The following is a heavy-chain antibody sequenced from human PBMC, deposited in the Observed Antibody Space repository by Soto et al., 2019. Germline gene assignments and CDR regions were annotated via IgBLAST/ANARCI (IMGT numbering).Heavy chain of an antibody. J-gene: IGHJ3*02. CDR1: GYSFTSYW. Sequence: GESLKISCEGSGYSFTSYWIGWVRQMPGKGLEWMGIIYPYDSDTRYSPSSQGQVTISADKSISTAYLQWSGLKASDTAMYYCARRSSGDAFDIWGQGTMVTVS. CDR3: ARRSSGDAFDI. CDR2: IYPYDSDT. V-gene: IGHV5-51*01. D-gene: IGHD6-19*01.